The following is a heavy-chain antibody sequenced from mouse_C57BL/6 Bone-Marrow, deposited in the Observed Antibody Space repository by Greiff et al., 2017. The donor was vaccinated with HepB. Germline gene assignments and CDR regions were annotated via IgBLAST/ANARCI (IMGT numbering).Heavy chain of an antibody. J-gene: IGHJ2*01. Sequence: EVQGVESGGGLVQPGGSMKLSCVASGFTFSNYWMNWVRQSPEKGLEWVAQIRLKSDNYATHYAESVKGRFTISRDDSKSSVYLQMNNLRAEDTGIYYCTLPLYYDYDYFDYWGQGTTLTVSS. CDR1: GFTFSNYW. CDR3: TLPLYYDYDYFDY. D-gene: IGHD2-4*01. V-gene: IGHV6-3*01. CDR2: IRLKSDNYAT.